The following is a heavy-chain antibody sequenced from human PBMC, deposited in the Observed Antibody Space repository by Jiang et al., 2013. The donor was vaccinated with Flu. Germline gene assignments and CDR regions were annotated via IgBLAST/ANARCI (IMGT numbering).Heavy chain of an antibody. CDR2: ISAGYGDT. J-gene: IGHJ4*02. V-gene: IGHV1-3*01. CDR3: VRGGDYGPDY. Sequence: SGAEVKRPGASVKVSCKASGYTFITYDVHWVRQAPGQGPQWMGRISAGYGDTKYSQTFQGRVSITRDTSARTAYMELSNLKSEDTAVYYCVRGGDYGPDYWGQGTLVTVSS. CDR1: GYTFITYD. D-gene: IGHD4-17*01.